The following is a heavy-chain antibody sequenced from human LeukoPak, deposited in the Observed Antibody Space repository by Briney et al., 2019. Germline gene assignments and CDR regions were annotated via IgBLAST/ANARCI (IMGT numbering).Heavy chain of an antibody. Sequence: PGGSLRLSCAASGFTFSSYWMSWVRQAPGKGLEWVANIKQDGSEKYYVGSVKGRFTISRDNAKNSLYLQMNSLRAEDTAVYYCARDRYQAAAGTCWFDPWGQGTLVTVSS. V-gene: IGHV3-7*01. CDR1: GFTFSSYW. D-gene: IGHD6-13*01. CDR3: ARDRYQAAAGTCWFDP. CDR2: IKQDGSEK. J-gene: IGHJ5*02.